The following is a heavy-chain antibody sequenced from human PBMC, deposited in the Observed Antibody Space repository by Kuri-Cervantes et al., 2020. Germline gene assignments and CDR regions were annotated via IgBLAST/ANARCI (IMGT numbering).Heavy chain of an antibody. J-gene: IGHJ5*02. V-gene: IGHV1-2*02. CDR3: ANGRSHTTMTT. D-gene: IGHD5-18*01. Sequence: ASVKVSCKASGYTFTDYYMHWVRLAPGQGLEWMGWINPNSGGADYAQKFQGRVTMTRDTSISTVYMELSRLRSDDTAVYYCANGRSHTTMTTWGQGTLVTVSS. CDR1: GYTFTDYY. CDR2: INPNSGGA.